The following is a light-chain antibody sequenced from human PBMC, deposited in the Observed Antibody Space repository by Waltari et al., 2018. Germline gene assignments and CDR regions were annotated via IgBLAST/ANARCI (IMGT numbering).Light chain of an antibody. CDR3: SAWDDSLNAWV. CDR2: YNN. CDR1: SSNIGSYA. V-gene: IGLV1-44*01. Sequence: QSVLTQPPSVSGTPGQRVTISCPGSSSNIGSYAVNWYQQFPGTAPKLPIYYNNHRPSGVPDRFSGSKSGTSASLAISGLQSADEADYHCSAWDDSLNAWVFGGGTRLTVL. J-gene: IGLJ3*02.